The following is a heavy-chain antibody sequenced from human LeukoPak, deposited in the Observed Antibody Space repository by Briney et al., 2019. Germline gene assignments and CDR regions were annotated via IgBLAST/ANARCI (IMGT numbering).Heavy chain of an antibody. V-gene: IGHV1-46*01. D-gene: IGHD4-17*01. CDR2: INPSGGST. Sequence: GASVKVSCKASGYTFTSYYMHWVRQAPGQGLEWMGIINPSGGSTSYAQKFQGRVTMTRDMSTSTVYMELSSLRSEDTAVYYCARDHGEGYYYYYMDVWGKGTTVTVSS. CDR3: ARDHGEGYYYYYMDV. J-gene: IGHJ6*03. CDR1: GYTFTSYY.